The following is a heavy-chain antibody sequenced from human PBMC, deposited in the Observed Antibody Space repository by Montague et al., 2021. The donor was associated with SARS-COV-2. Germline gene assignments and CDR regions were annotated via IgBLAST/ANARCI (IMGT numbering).Heavy chain of an antibody. CDR2: TYYRSKWYT. Sequence: CAISGDSVSSTSAEWNWMRQSPSRGLEWLGTTYYRSKWYTDYAASVNGRITINPDTSKNQFFLKLTSVTAADTAVYFCARGPLIPPTMVEVGFDWWGQGTLVTVSS. J-gene: IGHJ4*02. D-gene: IGHD2-8*01. CDR3: ARGPLIPPTMVEVGFDW. CDR1: GDSVSSTSAE. V-gene: IGHV6-1*01.